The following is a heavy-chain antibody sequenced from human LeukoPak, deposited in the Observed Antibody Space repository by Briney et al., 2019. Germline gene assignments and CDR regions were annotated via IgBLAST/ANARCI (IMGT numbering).Heavy chain of an antibody. CDR3: AKGSRYDYYYAMDV. CDR1: GFTFSSYA. CDR2: ISASAGST. Sequence: QAGGYLRLSCAASGFTFSSYAMTWVRQAPGKGLEWVSAISASAGSTYYADSVKGRFTISRDNSQNTLDLQMNSLRAEDTAVYYCAKGSRYDYYYAMDVWGQGTTVTVSS. V-gene: IGHV3-23*01. J-gene: IGHJ6*02.